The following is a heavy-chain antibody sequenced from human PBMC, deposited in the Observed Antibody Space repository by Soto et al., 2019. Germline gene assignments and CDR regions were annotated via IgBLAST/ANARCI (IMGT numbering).Heavy chain of an antibody. CDR3: ARDDDWVVPAAILAPYYYYGMDV. CDR2: ISYDGSNK. V-gene: IGHV3-30-3*01. CDR1: GFTFSSYA. D-gene: IGHD2-2*01. J-gene: IGHJ6*02. Sequence: GGSLRLSCAASGFTFSSYAMHWVRQAPGKGLEWVAVISYDGSNKYYADSVKGRFTISRDNSKNTLYLQMNSLRAEDTAVYYCARDDDWVVPAAILAPYYYYGMDVWGQGTTVTVSS.